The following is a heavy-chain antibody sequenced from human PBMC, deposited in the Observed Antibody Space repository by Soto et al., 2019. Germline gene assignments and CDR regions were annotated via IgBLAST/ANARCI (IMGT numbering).Heavy chain of an antibody. D-gene: IGHD4-17*01. Sequence: GGSLRLSCAASGFNFISYAMNWVRQAPGKGLEWVSAINSGGESTFYAESVRGRFTISRDNALNTLFLHVKSLRPEDTAVYYCAHPRGYGVFDAVDIWGQGTMVTVSS. J-gene: IGHJ3*02. CDR3: AHPRGYGVFDAVDI. V-gene: IGHV3-23*01. CDR1: GFNFISYA. CDR2: INSGGEST.